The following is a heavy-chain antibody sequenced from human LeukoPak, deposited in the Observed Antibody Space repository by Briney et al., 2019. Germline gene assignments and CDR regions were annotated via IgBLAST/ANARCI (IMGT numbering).Heavy chain of an antibody. D-gene: IGHD5-18*01. Sequence: SETLSLTCAVYGGSFSGYYWSWIRQPPGKGLEWIGETNHSGSTNYNPSLKSRVTISVDTSKSQFSLKLSSVTAADTAVYYCASSDVDTAMVAASQWGQGTLVTVSS. J-gene: IGHJ4*02. CDR2: TNHSGST. CDR1: GGSFSGYY. V-gene: IGHV4-34*01. CDR3: ASSDVDTAMVAASQ.